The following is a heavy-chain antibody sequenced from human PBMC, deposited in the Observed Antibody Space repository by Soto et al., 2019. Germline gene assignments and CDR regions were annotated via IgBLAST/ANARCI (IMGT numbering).Heavy chain of an antibody. J-gene: IGHJ6*04. CDR3: ARRWIVGGDCDGFDG. CDR1: VGTNSSNA. V-gene: IGHV1-69*04. D-gene: IGHD2-21*02. CDR2: IIPIRGKA. Sequence: SGKASCKASVGTNSSNAISWVIHAPGQGNEWMGRIIPIRGKAGYAQKFQGRVTMTRDTSTSTAYMELSSLRSGDTAVYYYARRWIVGGDCDGFDGWGKGNMVTVYS.